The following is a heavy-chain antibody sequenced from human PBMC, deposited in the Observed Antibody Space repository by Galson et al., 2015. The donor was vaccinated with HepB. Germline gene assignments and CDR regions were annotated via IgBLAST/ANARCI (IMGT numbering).Heavy chain of an antibody. CDR3: ARLRGPSYSSSFHYYGMDV. J-gene: IGHJ6*02. CDR1: GFTFSSYW. Sequence: SLRLSCAASGFTFSSYWMSRVRQAPGKGLEWVANIKQDGSEKYYVDSVKGRFTISRDNAKNSLYLQMNSLRAEDTAVYYCARLRGPSYSSSFHYYGMDVWGQGTTVTVSS. V-gene: IGHV3-7*01. CDR2: IKQDGSEK. D-gene: IGHD6-6*01.